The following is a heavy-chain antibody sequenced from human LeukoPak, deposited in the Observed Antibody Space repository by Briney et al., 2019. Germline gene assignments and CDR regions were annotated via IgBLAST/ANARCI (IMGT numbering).Heavy chain of an antibody. CDR2: IYYSGST. V-gene: IGHV4-31*03. Sequence: TSSETLSLTCTVPGGSISSGGYYWSWIRQHPGKGLEWIGYIYYSGSTYYNPSLKSRVTISVDTSKNQFSLKLSSVTAADTAVYYCARWYSSSSFDYWGQGTLVTVSS. CDR3: ARWYSSSSFDY. CDR1: GGSISSGGYY. D-gene: IGHD6-6*01. J-gene: IGHJ4*02.